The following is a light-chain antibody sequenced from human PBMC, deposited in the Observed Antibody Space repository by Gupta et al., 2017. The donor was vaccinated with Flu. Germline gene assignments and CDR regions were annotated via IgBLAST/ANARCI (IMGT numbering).Light chain of an antibody. CDR3: AAWDGDLNAYV. J-gene: IGLJ1*01. V-gene: IGLV1-44*01. CDR1: SSNIGSHL. CDR2: TNG. Sequence: QSVLTQSPSASGTPGQRVTISCSGSSSNIGSHLVNWYQQLPGAAPKLLILTNGQRPSGISDRFSGSKSATSASLAISGLQPGDEAEYYCAAWDGDLNAYVFGSGTRVTVL.